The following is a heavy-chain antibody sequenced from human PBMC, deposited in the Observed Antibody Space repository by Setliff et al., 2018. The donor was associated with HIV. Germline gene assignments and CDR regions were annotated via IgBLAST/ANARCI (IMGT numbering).Heavy chain of an antibody. Sequence: ASVKVSCKASGYTFAGYYIHWVRQAPGQGLEWMGWINPNSGGTNYAQKFQGRVTMTGDTSISTTYMELSWLRSDDTAVYYCARGGSEYYDILTGYYGIGDYFDYWGQGILVTVSS. D-gene: IGHD3-9*01. CDR1: GYTFAGYY. CDR2: INPNSGGT. V-gene: IGHV1-2*02. CDR3: ARGGSEYYDILTGYYGIGDYFDY. J-gene: IGHJ4*02.